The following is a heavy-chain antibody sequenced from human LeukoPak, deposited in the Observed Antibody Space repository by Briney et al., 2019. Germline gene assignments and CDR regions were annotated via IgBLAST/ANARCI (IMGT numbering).Heavy chain of an antibody. CDR3: ATALGYCSGGSCYFDY. CDR2: ISSSSSYI. Sequence: GGSLRLSCAASGFTFSSYSMNWVRQAPGKGLEWVSSISSSSSYIYYADSVKGRFTISRDNAKNSLYLQMNSLRAEDTAVYYCATALGYCSGGSCYFDYRGQGTLVTVSS. D-gene: IGHD2-15*01. CDR1: GFTFSSYS. J-gene: IGHJ4*02. V-gene: IGHV3-21*01.